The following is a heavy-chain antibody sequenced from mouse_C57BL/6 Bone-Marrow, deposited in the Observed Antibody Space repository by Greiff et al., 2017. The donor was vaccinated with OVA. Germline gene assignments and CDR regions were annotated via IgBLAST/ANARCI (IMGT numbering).Heavy chain of an antibody. V-gene: IGHV1-54*01. CDR2: INPGSGGP. J-gene: IGHJ2*01. Sequence: QVQLQQSGAELVRPGTSVKVSCKASGYAFTNYLLEWVKQRPGQGLEWIGVINPGSGGPNYNEKFKGKATLTADKSSSTAYMQLSSLTSEDSAVYVCARSHWEGDYWGQGTTLTVSS. CDR3: ARSHWEGDY. CDR1: GYAFTNYL. D-gene: IGHD4-1*01.